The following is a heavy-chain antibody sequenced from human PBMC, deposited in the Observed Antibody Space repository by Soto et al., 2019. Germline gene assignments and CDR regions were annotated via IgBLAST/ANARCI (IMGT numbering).Heavy chain of an antibody. CDR2: IYYSGST. CDR1: GGSISSSSYY. V-gene: IGHV4-39*01. J-gene: IGHJ5*02. CDR3: ARHRTTMVRGVIILIGRFDP. Sequence: SETLSLTCTVSGGSISSSSYYWGWIRQPPGKGPEWIRSIYYSGSTYYNPSLKSRVTISVDTSKNQFSLKLSSVTAADTAVYYCARHRTTMVRGVIILIGRFDPWGQGTLVAVSS. D-gene: IGHD3-10*01.